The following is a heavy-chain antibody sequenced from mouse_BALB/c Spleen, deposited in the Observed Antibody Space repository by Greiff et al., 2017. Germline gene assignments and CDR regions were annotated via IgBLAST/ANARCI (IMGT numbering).Heavy chain of an antibody. Sequence: VQLQQSGAELVRPGTSVKISCKASGYAFTNYWLGWVKQRPGHGLEWIGDIYPGSGNTYYNEKFKGKATLTADKSSSTAYMQLSSLTSEDSAVYFCAYGNYVYAMDYWGQGTSVTVSS. CDR1: GYAFTNYW. V-gene: IGHV1-63*01. J-gene: IGHJ4*01. D-gene: IGHD2-10*02. CDR3: AYGNYVYAMDY. CDR2: IYPGSGNT.